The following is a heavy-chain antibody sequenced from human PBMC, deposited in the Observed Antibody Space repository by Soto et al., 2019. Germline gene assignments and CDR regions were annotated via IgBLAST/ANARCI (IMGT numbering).Heavy chain of an antibody. CDR1: GYSFTSLD. CDR2: MEPSTGRT. CDR3: ARAASAGVDY. D-gene: IGHD3-10*01. V-gene: IGHV1-8*01. J-gene: IGHJ4*02. Sequence: QVQLVQSGAEVREPGASVKVSCKASGYSFTSLDINWVRQTAGQGLEWMGWMEPSTGRTGYAQKFQGSVTMTRDTSINTTYMELTTLTSHDTAFYYCARAASAGVDYWGTGTVLTVPS.